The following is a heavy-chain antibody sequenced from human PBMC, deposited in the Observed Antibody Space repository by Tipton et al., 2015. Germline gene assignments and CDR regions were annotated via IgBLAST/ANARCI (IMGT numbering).Heavy chain of an antibody. Sequence: TLSLTCAVSAYSISTDYYWVWIRQPPGKGLEWIGTISHGGNTFYNPSLKSRVTISADTSKNQFSLRLSSVTAADTAVYYCARDFTPYQYYAMDVWGQGTTVTVSS. CDR2: ISHGGNT. J-gene: IGHJ6*02. V-gene: IGHV4-38-2*02. CDR1: AYSISTDYY. CDR3: ARDFTPYQYYAMDV.